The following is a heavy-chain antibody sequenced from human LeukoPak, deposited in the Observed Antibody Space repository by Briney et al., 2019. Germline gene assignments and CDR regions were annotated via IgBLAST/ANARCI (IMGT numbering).Heavy chain of an antibody. Sequence: SETLSLTCTVSGGSISSYYWSWIRQPPGKGLEWIGYIYTSGSTNYNPSLKSRVTMSVDTSKNQFSLKLSSVTAADTAVYYCARDRGYYGSGSYTRYFDLWGRGTLVTVSS. D-gene: IGHD3-10*01. V-gene: IGHV4-4*08. CDR3: ARDRGYYGSGSYTRYFDL. CDR2: IYTSGST. CDR1: GGSISSYY. J-gene: IGHJ2*01.